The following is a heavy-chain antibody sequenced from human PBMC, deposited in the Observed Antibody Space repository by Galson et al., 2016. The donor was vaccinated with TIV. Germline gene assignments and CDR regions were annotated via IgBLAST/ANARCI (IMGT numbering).Heavy chain of an antibody. D-gene: IGHD2-15*01. CDR2: FSGSPATT. CDR3: AKGTLATCSGVRCYHFDS. Sequence: SLRLSCAASGFTFSSYAMSWVRRTPGKGLEWVSTFSGSPATTYYADSVKGRFTISRDNSTNTLYLQMNSRRAEDTAQYYCAKGTLATCSGVRCYHFDSWGQGTLVTVSS. V-gene: IGHV3-23*01. CDR1: GFTFSSYA. J-gene: IGHJ4*02.